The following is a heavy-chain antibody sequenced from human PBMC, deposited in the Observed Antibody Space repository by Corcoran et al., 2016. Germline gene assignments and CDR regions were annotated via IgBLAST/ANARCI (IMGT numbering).Heavy chain of an antibody. J-gene: IGHJ6*02. CDR2: IYPGDSDT. CDR3: ARIDCSSTSCYTGATYGMDV. V-gene: IGHV5-51*01. CDR1: GYSFTSYW. Sequence: EVQLVQSGAEVKKPGESLKISCKGSGYSFTSYWIGWVRQMPGKGLEWMGIIYPGDSDTRYSPSFQGQVTISADKSISTAYLQWSSLKASDTAMYYCARIDCSSTSCYTGATYGMDVWGQGTTVTVSS. D-gene: IGHD2-2*02.